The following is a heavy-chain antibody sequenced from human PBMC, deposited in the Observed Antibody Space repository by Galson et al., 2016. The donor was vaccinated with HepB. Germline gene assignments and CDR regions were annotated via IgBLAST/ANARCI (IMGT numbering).Heavy chain of an antibody. CDR1: GFSFSNSG. V-gene: IGHV3-23*01. Sequence: SLRLSCAASGFSFSNSGMSWVRQAPGRGLEWVSGITRSGDATHYADFVKGRFTISRDNSKNTLYLHMNSLRAEDTSIYYCARGPAPSLFPMIVAKDGFDIWGQGTMVTVSS. CDR2: ITRSGDAT. CDR3: ARGPAPSLFPMIVAKDGFDI. D-gene: IGHD3-22*01. J-gene: IGHJ3*02.